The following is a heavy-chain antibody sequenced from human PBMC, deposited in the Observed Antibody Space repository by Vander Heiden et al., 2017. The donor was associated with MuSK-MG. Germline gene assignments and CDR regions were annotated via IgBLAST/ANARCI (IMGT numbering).Heavy chain of an antibody. CDR3: AVGYYDYIWGSYRDDY. Sequence: TCAVYGGSFSGYYWSWIRQPPGKGLEWIGEINHSGSTNYNPSLKSRVTISVDTSKNQFSLKLSSVTAAETAVYYCAVGYYDYIWGSYRDDYWGQGTLVTVSS. CDR2: INHSGST. CDR1: GGSFSGYY. V-gene: IGHV4-34*01. D-gene: IGHD3-16*02. J-gene: IGHJ4*02.